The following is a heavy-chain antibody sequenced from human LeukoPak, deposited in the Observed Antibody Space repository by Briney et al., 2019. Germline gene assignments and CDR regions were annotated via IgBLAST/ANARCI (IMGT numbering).Heavy chain of an antibody. CDR3: AREGSSTSFDY. CDR1: GYTFTGYY. V-gene: IGHV1-3*01. CDR2: INAGNGNT. D-gene: IGHD6-13*01. J-gene: IGHJ4*02. Sequence: ASVKVSCKASGYTFTGYYMHWVRQAPGQGLEWMGWINAGNGNTKYSQKFQGRVTITRDTSASTAYMELSSLRSEDTAVYYCAREGSSTSFDYWGQGTLVTVSS.